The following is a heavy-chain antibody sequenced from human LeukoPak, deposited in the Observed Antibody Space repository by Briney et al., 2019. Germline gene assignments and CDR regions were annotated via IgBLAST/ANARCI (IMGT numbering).Heavy chain of an antibody. CDR3: ARESATAMVTLGFDY. D-gene: IGHD5-18*01. J-gene: IGHJ4*02. CDR1: GFTFSSYA. Sequence: GGSLRLSCAASGFTFSSYAMHWARQAPGKGLEWVAVISYDGSNKYYADSVKGRFTISRDNSKNTLYLQMNSLRAEDTAVYYCARESATAMVTLGFDYWGQGTLVTVSS. V-gene: IGHV3-30*04. CDR2: ISYDGSNK.